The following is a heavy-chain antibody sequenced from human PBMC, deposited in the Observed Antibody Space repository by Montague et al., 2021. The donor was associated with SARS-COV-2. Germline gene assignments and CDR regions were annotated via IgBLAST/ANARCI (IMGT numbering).Heavy chain of an antibody. Sequence: SETLSLTCTVSGGSISSYYWSWIRQPPGKGLEWIGYIYYSGSTNYNPSLKSRVTISVDTSKSQFSLKLSSVTAADTAVYYCARARSGRLFDYWGQGTLVTVSS. CDR3: ARARSGRLFDY. CDR1: GGSISSYY. D-gene: IGHD3-10*01. CDR2: IYYSGST. V-gene: IGHV4-59*01. J-gene: IGHJ4*02.